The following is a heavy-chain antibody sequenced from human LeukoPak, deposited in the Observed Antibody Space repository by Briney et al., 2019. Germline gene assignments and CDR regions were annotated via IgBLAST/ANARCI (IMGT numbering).Heavy chain of an antibody. J-gene: IGHJ2*01. CDR1: GGSISSYY. CDR3: ARDYGTAVPNWYFDL. CDR2: IYYSGST. Sequence: SETLSLTCTVSGGSISSYYWSWIRQPPGKGLEWIGYIYYSGSTNYNPSLKSRVTISVDTSKNQFSLKLSSVTAADTAVYYCARDYGTAVPNWYFDLWGRGTLVTVSS. D-gene: IGHD4/OR15-4a*01. V-gene: IGHV4-59*08.